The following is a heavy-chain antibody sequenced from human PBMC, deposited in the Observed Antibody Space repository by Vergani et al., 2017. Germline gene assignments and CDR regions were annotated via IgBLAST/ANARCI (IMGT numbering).Heavy chain of an antibody. D-gene: IGHD2-2*01. Sequence: QVQLQQWGAGLLKPSETLSLTCAVYGGSFSGYYWSWIRQPPGKGLEWIGEINHSGSTNYNPSLKSRVTISVDTSKNQFSLKLSSVTAADTAVYYCASLRVVVPAATNWFDPWGQGTLVTVSS. CDR3: ASLRVVVPAATNWFDP. V-gene: IGHV4-34*01. CDR2: INHSGST. CDR1: GGSFSGYY. J-gene: IGHJ5*02.